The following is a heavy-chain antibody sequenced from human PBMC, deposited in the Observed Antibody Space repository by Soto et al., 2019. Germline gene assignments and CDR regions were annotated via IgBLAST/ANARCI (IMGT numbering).Heavy chain of an antibody. CDR3: AKDPLAAAGWDYFEY. CDR1: GFTFSSYA. J-gene: IGHJ4*02. D-gene: IGHD6-13*01. CDR2: ISGSGGST. Sequence: EVQLLESGGGLVQPGGSLRLSCAASGFTFSSYAMSWVRQAPGKGLEWVSAISGSGGSTYYADSVKGRFTISRDNSKNTLYLQMNSLRAEDTVVDYSAKDPLAAAGWDYFEYWVQGTLVTVSS. V-gene: IGHV3-23*01.